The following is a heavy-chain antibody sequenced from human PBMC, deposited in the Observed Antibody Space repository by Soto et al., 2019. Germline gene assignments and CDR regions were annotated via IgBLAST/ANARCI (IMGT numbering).Heavy chain of an antibody. CDR1: GDTSSSYA. V-gene: IGHV1-69*12. CDR3: ARDRYYENSGYFFESAY. CDR2: IFPRSGSA. D-gene: IGHD3-9*01. Sequence: QVQLVQSGAEVKKPGSSVKVSCKASGDTSSSYAITWVRQAPGQGLEWMGGIFPRSGSANYAQKFQGRITMTADESTITAYMELSSLRSDDTAVYYWARDRYYENSGYFFESAYWGQGTLVTVAS. J-gene: IGHJ4*02.